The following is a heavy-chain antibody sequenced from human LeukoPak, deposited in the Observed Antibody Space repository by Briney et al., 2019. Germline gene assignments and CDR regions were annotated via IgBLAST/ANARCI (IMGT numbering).Heavy chain of an antibody. J-gene: IGHJ4*02. D-gene: IGHD3-16*01. CDR3: ARRSGVYYFDY. V-gene: IGHV3-21*01. CDR2: ISSSSSYI. Sequence: GGSLRLSCAASGFTFSSYSMNWVRQAPGKGLEWVSSISSSSSYIYYADSVKGRFTISRDNAKNSLYLQMNSLRAEDTAVYYCARRSGVYYFDYWGQGTLVTVSS. CDR1: GFTFSSYS.